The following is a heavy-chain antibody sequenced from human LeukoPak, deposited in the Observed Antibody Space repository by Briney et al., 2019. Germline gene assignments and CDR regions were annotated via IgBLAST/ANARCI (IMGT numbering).Heavy chain of an antibody. D-gene: IGHD4-17*01. V-gene: IGHV3-21*01. J-gene: IGHJ1*01. CDR1: GFTFSSYS. CDR2: ISSSSTYK. CDR3: ARDLTAVTTAYFQH. Sequence: GGSLRLSCAASGFTFSSYSMNWVRQAPGKGLEWVSSISSSSTYKYYADSVKGRFIISRDNAKNSLYLQVNTLRAEDTAVYYCARDLTAVTTAYFQHWGQGTLVTVSS.